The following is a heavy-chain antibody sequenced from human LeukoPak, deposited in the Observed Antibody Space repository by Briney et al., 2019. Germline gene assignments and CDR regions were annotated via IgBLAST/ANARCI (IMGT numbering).Heavy chain of an antibody. D-gene: IGHD6-19*01. CDR3: ARDPDSSGWPYYFDY. Sequence: GGSLRLSCSASGFTFRSYSMNWVRQAPGKGLEWVSYISSGSSTIYYANSVKGRFTISRDNAKNSLYLQMSSLRAEDTAVYYCARDPDSSGWPYYFDYWGQGTLVTVSS. J-gene: IGHJ4*02. CDR2: ISSGSSTI. V-gene: IGHV3-48*01. CDR1: GFTFRSYS.